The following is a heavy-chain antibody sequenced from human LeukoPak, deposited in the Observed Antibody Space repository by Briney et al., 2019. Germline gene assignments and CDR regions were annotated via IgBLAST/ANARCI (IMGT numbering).Heavy chain of an antibody. V-gene: IGHV1-69*06. J-gene: IGHJ4*02. CDR2: IIPIFGTA. D-gene: IGHD6-13*01. CDR1: GGTFSSYA. Sequence: SVKVSCKASGGTFSSYAISWVRQAPGQGLEWMAGIIPIFGTANYAQKFQGRVTITADKSTSTAYMELSSLRSEDTAVYYCARASGSGSWSVKYWGQGTLVTVSS. CDR3: ARASGSGSWSVKY.